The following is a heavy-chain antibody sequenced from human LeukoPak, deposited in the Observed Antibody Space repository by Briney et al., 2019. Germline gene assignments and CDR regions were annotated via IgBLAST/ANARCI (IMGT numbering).Heavy chain of an antibody. CDR2: IWYDGGNK. D-gene: IGHD4-11*01. J-gene: IGHJ4*02. CDR1: GFAFRSYG. Sequence: GGSLRLSCEASGFAFRSYGMHWVRQAPGKGLEWVAAIWYDGGNKYHADSVKGRFTISRDNSKNTLYLQMNSLRVEDTAVYYCARDPYRDAFFDYWGQGTLVPVSS. CDR3: ARDPYRDAFFDY. V-gene: IGHV3-33*01.